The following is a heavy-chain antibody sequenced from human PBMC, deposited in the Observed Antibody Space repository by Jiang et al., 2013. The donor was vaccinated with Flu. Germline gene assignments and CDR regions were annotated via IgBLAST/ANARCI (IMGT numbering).Heavy chain of an antibody. Sequence: LLKPSETLSLTCTVSGGSISSSSYYWGWIRQPPGKGLEWIGSIYYSGSTYYNPSLKSRVTISVDTSKNQFSLKLSSVTAADTAVYYCARTDYYGSGSYGWVARNWYFDLWGRGTLVTVSS. CDR3: ARTDYYGSGSYGWVARNWYFDL. J-gene: IGHJ2*01. CDR2: IYYSGST. V-gene: IGHV4-39*07. CDR1: GGSISSSSYY. D-gene: IGHD3-10*01.